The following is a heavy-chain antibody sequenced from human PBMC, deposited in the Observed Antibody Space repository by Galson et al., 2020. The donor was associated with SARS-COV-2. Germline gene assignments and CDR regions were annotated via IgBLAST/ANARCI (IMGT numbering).Heavy chain of an antibody. Sequence: SETLSLTCTVSGGSISSGDYYWGWIRQPPGKGLEWVGYISNSGTVRYTPSLTSRVTILLDTSKNQLSLKLTSVTAADTAVYYCARDRSLGSYSNWFDPWGQGTLVTVSS. CDR3: ARDRSLGSYSNWFDP. V-gene: IGHV4-30-4*01. D-gene: IGHD3-10*01. J-gene: IGHJ5*02. CDR2: ISNSGTV. CDR1: GGSISSGDYY.